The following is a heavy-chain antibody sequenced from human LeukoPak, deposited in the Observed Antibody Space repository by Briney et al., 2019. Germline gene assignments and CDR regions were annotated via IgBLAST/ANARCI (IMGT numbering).Heavy chain of an antibody. D-gene: IGHD3-10*01. CDR3: TRGCLTMVRGTWLYAFAI. Sequence: ASVKVSCKASGYTFTGYYMHWVRQAPGQGLEWMGRINPNSGGTNYAQKFQGRVTMTRDTSISTAYMELSRLRSDDTAVYYCTRGCLTMVRGTWLYAFAIWGQRTMVTVSS. J-gene: IGHJ3*02. CDR1: GYTFTGYY. CDR2: INPNSGGT. V-gene: IGHV1-2*06.